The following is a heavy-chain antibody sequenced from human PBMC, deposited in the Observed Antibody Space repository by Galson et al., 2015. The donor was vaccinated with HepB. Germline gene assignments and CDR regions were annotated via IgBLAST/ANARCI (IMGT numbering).Heavy chain of an antibody. D-gene: IGHD5-18*01. J-gene: IGHJ3*02. V-gene: IGHV5-51*03. CDR3: ARLLSRGGLQRLWLHIPHRGGAFDI. CDR2: IYPGDSDT. CDR1: GYSFTSYW. Sequence: QSGAEVKKPGESLKISCKGSGYSFTSYWIGWVRQMPGKGLEWMGIIYPGDSDTRYSPSFQGQVTISADKSISTAYLQWSSLKALDTAMYYCARLLSRGGLQRLWLHIPHRGGAFDIWGQGTMVTVSS.